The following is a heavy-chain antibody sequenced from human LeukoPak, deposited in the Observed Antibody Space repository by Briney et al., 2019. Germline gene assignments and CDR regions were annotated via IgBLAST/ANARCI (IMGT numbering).Heavy chain of an antibody. CDR3: AKEIWPTVTTPGWTYFDY. D-gene: IGHD4-17*01. Sequence: PGGSLRLSCAASGFTFSTNDMHWVRQAPGKGLEWVAFIRSDGTKKYYPDSVKGRFTISRDNSRNTLYLQMNSLRAEDTAVYYCAKEIWPTVTTPGWTYFDYWGQGTLVTVSS. CDR2: IRSDGTKK. V-gene: IGHV3-30*02. CDR1: GFTFSTND. J-gene: IGHJ4*02.